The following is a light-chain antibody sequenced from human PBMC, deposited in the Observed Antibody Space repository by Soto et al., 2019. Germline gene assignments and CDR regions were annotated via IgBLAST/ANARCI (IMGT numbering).Light chain of an antibody. CDR3: QQRSKWPWT. V-gene: IGKV3-11*01. CDR2: DAS. J-gene: IGKJ1*01. Sequence: IVLTQSPATLSLSPGERATLSCRASQSISSFLAWYQQKPGQAPRLLIYDASNRATGTPARFSGSESGTDFTLTISSLDPEDFAVYYCQQRSKWPWTFGQGTKVEI. CDR1: QSISSF.